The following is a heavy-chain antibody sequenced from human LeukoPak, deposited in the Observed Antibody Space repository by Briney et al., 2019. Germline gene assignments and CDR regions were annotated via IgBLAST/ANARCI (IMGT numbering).Heavy chain of an antibody. CDR2: INPNSGGT. J-gene: IGHJ6*03. V-gene: IGHV1-2*02. Sequence: GASVKASCKASGYTFTGYYMHWVRQAPGQGLEWMGWINPNSGGTNYAQKFQGRVTITRNTSISTAYMELSSLRSEDTAVYYCARESIVATIDGVGPQLTGYNYYYYMDVWGKGTTVTVSS. CDR3: ARESIVATIDGVGPQLTGYNYYYYMDV. CDR1: GYTFTGYY. D-gene: IGHD5-12*01.